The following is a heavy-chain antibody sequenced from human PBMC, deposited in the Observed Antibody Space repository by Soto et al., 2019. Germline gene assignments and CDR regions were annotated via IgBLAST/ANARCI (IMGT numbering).Heavy chain of an antibody. J-gene: IGHJ4*02. D-gene: IGHD3-9*01. CDR2: IYYRGNT. V-gene: IGHV4-39*01. CDR1: GDSINSDKYY. Sequence: PSETLSLTCSVSGDSINSDKYYWGWIRQPPGKGLEWIGSIYYRGNTYYNPSLQTRVTISLDKSKSQFSLKLNSVTVADSAVYFCARLEGLATISYYFDFWGQGALVTVSS. CDR3: ARLEGLATISYYFDF.